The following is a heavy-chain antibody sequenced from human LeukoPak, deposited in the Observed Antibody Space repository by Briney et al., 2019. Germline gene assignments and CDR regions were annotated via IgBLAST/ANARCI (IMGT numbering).Heavy chain of an antibody. CDR2: INPSGGST. Sequence: GASVKVSCKASGYTFTSYAMNWVRPAPGQGLEWMGIINPSGGSTSYAQKFQGRVTMTRDMSTSTVYMELSSLRSEDTAVYYCARELRRDGYNYDYWGQGTLVTVSS. D-gene: IGHD5-24*01. CDR1: GYTFTSYA. V-gene: IGHV1-46*01. J-gene: IGHJ4*02. CDR3: ARELRRDGYNYDY.